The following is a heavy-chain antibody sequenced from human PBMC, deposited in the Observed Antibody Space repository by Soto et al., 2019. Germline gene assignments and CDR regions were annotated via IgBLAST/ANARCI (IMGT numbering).Heavy chain of an antibody. CDR1: GFTFISYA. CDR2: ISYDGSNK. V-gene: IGHV3-30-3*01. J-gene: IGHJ6*02. CDR3: ARGIKWLVPYYYYYGMDV. D-gene: IGHD6-19*01. Sequence: WGSLRLSCAASGFTFISYAIRFVRHSPFKWLEWVAVISYDGSNKYYADSVKGRFTISRGNSKNTLYLQMNSLRAEDTAVYYCARGIKWLVPYYYYYGMDVWGQGTTVTVSS.